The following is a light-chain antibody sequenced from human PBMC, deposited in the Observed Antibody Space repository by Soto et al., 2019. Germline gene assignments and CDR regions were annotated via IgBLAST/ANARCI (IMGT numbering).Light chain of an antibody. CDR3: QQSYSTLTWT. Sequence: PGQRATLSCRASQSISTYLAWYQVKPGQAPRLLIYDASSRATGVPARFSGSGSGTDFTLTISSLQPEDFATYYCQQSYSTLTWTFGRGTKVDIK. V-gene: IGKV3-11*01. J-gene: IGKJ1*01. CDR1: QSISTY. CDR2: DAS.